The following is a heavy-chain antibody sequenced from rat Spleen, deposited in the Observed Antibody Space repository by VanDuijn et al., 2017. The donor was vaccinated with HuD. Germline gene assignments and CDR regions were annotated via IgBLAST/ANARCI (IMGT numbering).Heavy chain of an antibody. CDR2: IYYDSSKI. D-gene: IGHD1-10*01. CDR1: GFTFSDYA. CDR3: ARQDNYVGFAY. Sequence: EVQLVESGGGLVQPGNSLKLSCVVSGFTFSDYAMAWVRQSPKKGLEWIAMIYYDSSKIYYADTVKGRFTISRDNSKNTLYREMNSLRSEDTATYYCARQDNYVGFAYWGQGTLVTVSS. V-gene: IGHV5-54*01. J-gene: IGHJ3*01.